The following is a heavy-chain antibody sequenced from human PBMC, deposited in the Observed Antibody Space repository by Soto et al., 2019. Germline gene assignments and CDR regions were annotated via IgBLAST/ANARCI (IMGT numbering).Heavy chain of an antibody. J-gene: IGHJ6*02. CDR1: GGSISSYY. CDR3: ARYYYGSGSYYNPDYYYGMDV. D-gene: IGHD3-10*01. Sequence: SETLSLTCTVSGGSISSYYWSWIRQPPGKGLEWIGYIYYSGSTNYNPSLKSRVTISVDTSKNQFSLKLSSVTAADTAVYYCARYYYGSGSYYNPDYYYGMDVWGQGTTVTVSS. CDR2: IYYSGST. V-gene: IGHV4-59*08.